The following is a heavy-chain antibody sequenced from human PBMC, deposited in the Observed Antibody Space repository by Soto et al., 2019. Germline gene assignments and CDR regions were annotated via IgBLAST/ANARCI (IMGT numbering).Heavy chain of an antibody. CDR2: INHSGST. Sequence: ASESLSLTCAVYGVSFSGYYWSWIRQPPGKGLEWIGEINHSGSTNYNPSLKSRVTISVDTSKNQFSLKLSSVTAADTAVYYCASSYYYILTGYYSAFDIWGQGTMVTVSS. J-gene: IGHJ3*02. D-gene: IGHD3-9*01. CDR3: ASSYYYILTGYYSAFDI. CDR1: GVSFSGYY. V-gene: IGHV4-34*01.